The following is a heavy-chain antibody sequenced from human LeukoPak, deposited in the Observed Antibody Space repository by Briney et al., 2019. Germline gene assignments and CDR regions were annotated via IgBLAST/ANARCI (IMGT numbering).Heavy chain of an antibody. CDR2: INHSGST. CDR1: GGSFSGYY. J-gene: IGHJ4*02. D-gene: IGHD3-22*01. CDR3: ARGRRYYDSSGRLRFDY. V-gene: IGHV4-34*01. Sequence: PSETLSLTCAVYGGSFSGYYWSWIRQPPGKGLEWIGEINHSGSTNYTPSLQSRVTISVDTSKNQFSLKLSSVTAADTVVYYCARGRRYYDSSGRLRFDYWGQGTLVTVSP.